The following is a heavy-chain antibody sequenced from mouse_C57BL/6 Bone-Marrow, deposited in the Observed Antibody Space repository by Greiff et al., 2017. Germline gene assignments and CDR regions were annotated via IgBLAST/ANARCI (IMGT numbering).Heavy chain of an antibody. D-gene: IGHD2-4*01. CDR2: IRLKSDNYAT. Sequence: LQESGGGLVQPGGSMKLSCVASGFTFSNYWMNWVRQSPEKGLEWVAQIRLKSDNYATHYAESVKGRFTISRDDSKSSVYLQMNNLRAEDTGIYYCTSDYGYAMDYWGQGTSVTVSS. CDR3: TSDYGYAMDY. V-gene: IGHV6-3*01. CDR1: GFTFSNYW. J-gene: IGHJ4*01.